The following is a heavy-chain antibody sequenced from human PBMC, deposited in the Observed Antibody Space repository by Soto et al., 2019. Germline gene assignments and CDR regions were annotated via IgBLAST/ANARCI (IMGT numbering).Heavy chain of an antibody. Sequence: LSLTCTVSGGSIFSDDWTWIRQPPGKGLEWIGYISRGGSSRYAPSLKGRVTFSTDTSKNQVSLKLTYVTVADTAVYYCARGYWFDPWGPGTLVTVSS. V-gene: IGHV4-59*01. J-gene: IGHJ5*02. CDR3: ARGYWFDP. CDR1: GGSIFSDD. CDR2: ISRGGSS.